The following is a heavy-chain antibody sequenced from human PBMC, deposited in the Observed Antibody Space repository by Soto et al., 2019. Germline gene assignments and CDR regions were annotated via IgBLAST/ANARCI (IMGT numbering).Heavy chain of an antibody. J-gene: IGHJ6*02. D-gene: IGHD1-1*01. Sequence: QVQLVQSGAELRKPGSSVKVSCKASGGTFSDYTIKWVRQAPGQRLEWMGGTIPIFDTANSAEKFQVRVTITADESTSTAFMEVRSLRSDDTAVYYCARHGTLTGYSYGMAVWGQGTMVTVSS. CDR2: TIPIFDTA. CDR1: GGTFSDYT. CDR3: ARHGTLTGYSYGMAV. V-gene: IGHV1-69*01.